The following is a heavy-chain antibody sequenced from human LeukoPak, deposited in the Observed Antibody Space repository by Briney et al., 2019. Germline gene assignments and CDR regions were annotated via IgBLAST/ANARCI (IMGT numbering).Heavy chain of an antibody. Sequence: SVTLSLTCTVSGGSISSFYWSWIRQPPGKGLEWIGFIYDSGTTNYNPSLRSRVTVSVGTSKNQFSLKLTSVTAADTAVYYCARSRYSSGSYYFDYWGQGTLVTVSS. CDR1: GGSISSFY. V-gene: IGHV4-59*08. J-gene: IGHJ4*02. CDR2: IYDSGTT. CDR3: ARSRYSSGSYYFDY. D-gene: IGHD6-19*01.